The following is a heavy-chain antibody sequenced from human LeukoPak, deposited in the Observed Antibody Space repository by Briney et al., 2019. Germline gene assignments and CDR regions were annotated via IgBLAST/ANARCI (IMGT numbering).Heavy chain of an antibody. CDR3: ARDNLGGIDY. D-gene: IGHD3-16*01. J-gene: IGHJ4*02. Sequence: SETLSLTRTVSGGSFSSYYWSWIRQPPGKGLEWIGYIYYSGSTNYNPSLKSRVTISLATSKNQFSLKLSSVTAADTAVYYCARDNLGGIDYWGQGTLVTVSS. CDR2: IYYSGST. CDR1: GGSFSSYY. V-gene: IGHV4-59*01.